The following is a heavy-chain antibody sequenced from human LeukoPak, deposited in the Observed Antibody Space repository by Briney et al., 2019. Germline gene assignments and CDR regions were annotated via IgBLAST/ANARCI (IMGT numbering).Heavy chain of an antibody. CDR1: GFTFSSYS. D-gene: IGHD4-11*01. V-gene: IGHV3-21*04. CDR2: ISSSSSYI. J-gene: IGHJ3*02. Sequence: GGSLRLSCAASGFTFSSYSMNWVRQAPGKGLEWVSSISSSSSYIYYADSVKGRFTISRDNSKNTLYLQMNSLRAEDTAVYYCARVPSYSNYGAFDIWGQGTMVTVSS. CDR3: ARVPSYSNYGAFDI.